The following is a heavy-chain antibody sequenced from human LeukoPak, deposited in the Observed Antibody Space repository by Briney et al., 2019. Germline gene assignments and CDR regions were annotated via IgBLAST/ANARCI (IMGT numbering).Heavy chain of an antibody. Sequence: SETLSLTCTVSGGSISSYYWSWIRQPPGKGLEWIGYIYYSGSTNYNPSLKSRVTISVDTSKNQFSLKLSSVTAADTAVYYCARGGYVVVVAATSDAFDIWGQGTMVTVSS. J-gene: IGHJ3*02. D-gene: IGHD2-15*01. CDR1: GGSISSYY. CDR2: IYYSGST. V-gene: IGHV4-59*01. CDR3: ARGGYVVVVAATSDAFDI.